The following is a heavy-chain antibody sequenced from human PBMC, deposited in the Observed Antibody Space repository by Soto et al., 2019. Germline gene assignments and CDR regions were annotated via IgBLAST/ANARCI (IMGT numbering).Heavy chain of an antibody. CDR3: AWTGLGCYGSHNLDY. CDR1: GFTFSSYS. J-gene: IGHJ4*02. D-gene: IGHD1-26*01. CDR2: ISSSSTLI. Sequence: EVQLVESGGGLVKPGGSLRLSCAASGFTFSSYSINWVRQAPGKGLEWVSSISSSSTLIYYADSVKGRFTISRDNAKNSLCLQMNNLGAEDTAVYCCAWTGLGCYGSHNLDYWGQGTLVTVSS. V-gene: IGHV3-21*01.